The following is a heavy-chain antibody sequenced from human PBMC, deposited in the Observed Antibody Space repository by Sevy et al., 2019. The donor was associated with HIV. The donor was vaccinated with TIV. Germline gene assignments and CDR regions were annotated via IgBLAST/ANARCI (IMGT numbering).Heavy chain of an antibody. J-gene: IGHJ5*02. CDR3: ARSPPVVVVPGAPSWFDP. V-gene: IGHV4-34*01. D-gene: IGHD2-2*01. CDR1: DGSFSGYY. CDR2: INESGIT. Sequence: SETLSLTFAVHDGSFSGYYWNWIRQLPGKGLEWIGEINESGITYYNPSLKSRVTISVDTSKKQFSLKLNSVTAVDSAVYSCARSPPVVVVPGAPSWFDPWGQGTLVTVSS.